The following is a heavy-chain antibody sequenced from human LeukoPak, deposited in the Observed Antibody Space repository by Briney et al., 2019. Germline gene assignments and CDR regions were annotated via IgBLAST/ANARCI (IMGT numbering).Heavy chain of an antibody. V-gene: IGHV1-3*01. CDR1: GYTFTSYA. J-gene: IGHJ4*02. CDR2: INAGNGNT. Sequence: ASVKVSFKASGYTFTSYAMHWVRQAPGQRLEWMGWINAGNGNTKYSQKFQGRVTITRDTSASTAYMELSSLRSEDTAVYYCARDSTGVSYYFDYWGQGTLVTVSS. CDR3: ARDSTGVSYYFDY. D-gene: IGHD7-27*01.